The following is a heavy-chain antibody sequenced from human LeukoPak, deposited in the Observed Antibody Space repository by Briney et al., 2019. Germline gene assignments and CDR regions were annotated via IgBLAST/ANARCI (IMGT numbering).Heavy chain of an antibody. D-gene: IGHD4-17*01. Sequence: PGGSLRLSCAASGFTFSSYWMSWVRQAPGKGLEWVANTKQDGSEKYYVDSVKGRFTISRDNAKNLLYLQMNSLRAEETAVYYCARNYGDYGYEDYWGQGTLVTVSS. CDR3: ARNYGDYGYEDY. V-gene: IGHV3-7*01. J-gene: IGHJ4*02. CDR1: GFTFSSYW. CDR2: TKQDGSEK.